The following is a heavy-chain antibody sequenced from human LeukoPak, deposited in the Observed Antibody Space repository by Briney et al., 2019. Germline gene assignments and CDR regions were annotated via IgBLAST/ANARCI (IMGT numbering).Heavy chain of an antibody. D-gene: IGHD3-10*01. Sequence: PGGSLRLSCAASGFTFSSYGMHWVRQAPGKGLEWVAAISTDANKQYYADSMKGRFTISRDNSENTVYLQMNSLRSEDTAVYYCAKITYGSGSLYYYYYYMDVWGKGTTVTISS. V-gene: IGHV3-30*18. CDR3: AKITYGSGSLYYYYYYMDV. CDR1: GFTFSSYG. CDR2: ISTDANKQ. J-gene: IGHJ6*03.